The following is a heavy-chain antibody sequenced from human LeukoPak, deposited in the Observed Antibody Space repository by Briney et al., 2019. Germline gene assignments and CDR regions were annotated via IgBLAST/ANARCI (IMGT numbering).Heavy chain of an antibody. D-gene: IGHD5-24*01. CDR2: IYYSGSN. CDR1: GGSISSYY. Sequence: SETLSLTCTVSGGSISSYYWSWIRQPPGKGLEWIGYIYYSGSNNYNPSLKSRVTISVDTSKNQFSLKLSSVTAADTAVYYCARDRDGYFFNYWGQGTLVTVSS. CDR3: ARDRDGYFFNY. J-gene: IGHJ4*02. V-gene: IGHV4-59*01.